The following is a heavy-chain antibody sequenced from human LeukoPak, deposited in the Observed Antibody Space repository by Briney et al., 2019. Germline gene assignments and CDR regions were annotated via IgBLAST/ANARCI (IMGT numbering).Heavy chain of an antibody. Sequence: GGSLRLSCAASGFTFSSYAMHWVRQAPGKGLEWVAVISYDGSNKYYADSVKGRFTISRDNSKNTLYLQMNSLRAEDTAVYYCAFSGSCRDYWGQGTLVTVSS. V-gene: IGHV3-30*14. D-gene: IGHD1-26*01. CDR1: GFTFSSYA. CDR3: AFSGSCRDY. CDR2: ISYDGSNK. J-gene: IGHJ4*02.